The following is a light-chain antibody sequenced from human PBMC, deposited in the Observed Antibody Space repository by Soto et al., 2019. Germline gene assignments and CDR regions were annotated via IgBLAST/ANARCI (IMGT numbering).Light chain of an antibody. CDR1: QSVSSN. Sequence: EIVMTQSPATLSVSPGARVTLSCRASQSVSSNLAWYQQKPGQAPRLLIYGASTKATGIPARCSGSGSGTAYPRTISSLQSEDFVVYCCQQYNNWPPCTFGQGTKVQIK. CDR3: QQYNNWPPCT. J-gene: IGKJ1*01. CDR2: GAS. V-gene: IGKV3-15*01.